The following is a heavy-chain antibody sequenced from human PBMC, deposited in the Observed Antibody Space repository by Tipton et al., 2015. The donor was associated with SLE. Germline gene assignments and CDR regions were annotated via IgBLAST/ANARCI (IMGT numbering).Heavy chain of an antibody. CDR2: IYYSGST. V-gene: IGHV4-59*08. D-gene: IGHD3-22*01. CDR1: GGSISSHY. CDR3: ARVEERYYYDSSGYYLGAFDI. J-gene: IGHJ3*02. Sequence: TLSLTCTVSGGSISSHYWSWIRQPPGKGLEWIGYIYYSGSTNYNPSLKSRVTISVDTSKNQFSLKLSSVTAADTAVYYCARVEERYYYDSSGYYLGAFDIWGQGTMVTVSS.